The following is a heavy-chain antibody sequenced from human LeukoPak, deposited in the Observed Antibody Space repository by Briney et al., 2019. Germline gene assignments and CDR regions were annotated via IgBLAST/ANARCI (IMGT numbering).Heavy chain of an antibody. CDR2: IRSKANSYAT. D-gene: IGHD1-26*01. V-gene: IGHV3-73*01. CDR1: GFTFSGSA. CDR3: ARVPSVGATTEGFDY. J-gene: IGHJ4*02. Sequence: GGSLRLSCAASGFTFSGSAMHWVRQASGKGLEWVGRIRSKANSYATAYAASVKGRFTISRDDSKNTAYLQMNSLKTEDTAVYYCARVPSVGATTEGFDYWGQGTLVTVSS.